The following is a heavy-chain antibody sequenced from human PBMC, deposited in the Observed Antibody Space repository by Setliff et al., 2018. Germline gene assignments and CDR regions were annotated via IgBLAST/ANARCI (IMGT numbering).Heavy chain of an antibody. CDR2: IIPIFGTA. CDR3: ARYGVLLARYYYDSSGYSDRNAFDI. CDR1: GGTFSSYA. D-gene: IGHD3-22*01. J-gene: IGHJ3*02. V-gene: IGHV1-69*06. Sequence: GASVKVSCKASGGTFSSYAISWVRQAPGQGLEWMGGIIPIFGTANYAQKFQGRVTITADKSTSTAYMELSSLRSEDTAVYYCARYGVLLARYYYDSSGYSDRNAFDIWGKGTMVTVAS.